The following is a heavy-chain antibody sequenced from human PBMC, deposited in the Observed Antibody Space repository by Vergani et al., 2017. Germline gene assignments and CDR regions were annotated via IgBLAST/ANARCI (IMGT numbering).Heavy chain of an antibody. CDR2: IYWNDDQ. V-gene: IGHV2-5*04. CDR3: VYKKTEGGTTGCFYPFYYYYYMDV. J-gene: IGHJ6*03. Sequence: QITLKESGPTLVKPTQTLTLTCTFSGFSLNTRGVSVAWIRQPPGKALDWLALIYWNDDQHYSPSLNNRVTITTDTSKNQVVLTMTNMDYVDTGAYYCVYKKTEGGTTGCFYPFYYYYYMDVWGRGTAVTVSS. D-gene: IGHD1-7*01. CDR1: GFSLNTRGVS.